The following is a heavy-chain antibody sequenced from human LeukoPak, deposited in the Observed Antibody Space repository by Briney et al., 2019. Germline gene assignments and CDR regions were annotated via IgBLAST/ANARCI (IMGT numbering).Heavy chain of an antibody. CDR2: INPNRGDT. V-gene: IGHV1-2*02. CDR1: GYTFTNYY. CDR3: TRDLLGFATTPLSD. D-gene: IGHD4-17*01. Sequence: ASVKVSCKASGYTFTNYYMHWVRQAPGHGLEWMGWINPNRGDTNYAQKFRGRVTMTRDTSITTAFMELTRLTSDDTAVYYCTRDLLGFATTPLSDWGQGTLVTVS. J-gene: IGHJ4*02.